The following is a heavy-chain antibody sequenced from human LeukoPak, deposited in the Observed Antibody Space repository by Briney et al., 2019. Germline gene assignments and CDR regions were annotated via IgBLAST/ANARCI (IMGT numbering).Heavy chain of an antibody. CDR3: ARDAAPPVRGVITNHFDY. D-gene: IGHD3-10*01. CDR2: IYHSGST. J-gene: IGHJ4*02. V-gene: IGHV4-38-2*02. CDR1: GYSISSGYY. Sequence: SETLSLTCTVSGYSISSGYYWGWIRQPPGKGLEWIGSIYHSGSTYYNPSPKSRVTISVDTSKNQFSLKLSSVTAADTAVYYCARDAAPPVRGVITNHFDYWGQGTLVTVSS.